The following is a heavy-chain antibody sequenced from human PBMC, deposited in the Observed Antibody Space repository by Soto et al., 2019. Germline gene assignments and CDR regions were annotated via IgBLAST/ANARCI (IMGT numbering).Heavy chain of an antibody. Sequence: GGSLRLSCAASGFTFSSYGMPWVRQAPGKGLAWVAVIWYDGSNKYYADPVKGRFTISRDNSKNTLYLQMNSLRAEDTAVYYCARDLNSHYDFWSGYYTASFLGYWGQGTLVTVSS. D-gene: IGHD3-3*01. J-gene: IGHJ4*02. CDR3: ARDLNSHYDFWSGYYTASFLGY. CDR2: IWYDGSNK. CDR1: GFTFSSYG. V-gene: IGHV3-33*01.